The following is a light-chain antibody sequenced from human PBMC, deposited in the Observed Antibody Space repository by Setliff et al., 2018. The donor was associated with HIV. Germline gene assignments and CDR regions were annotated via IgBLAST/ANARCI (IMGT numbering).Light chain of an antibody. CDR3: SSYTSRSSVV. CDR2: DVS. J-gene: IGLJ2*01. CDR1: SSDVGGYKY. Sequence: QSALTQPASVSGSPGQSITISCTGTSSDVGGYKYVSWYQQHPGKAPKLMIYDVSNRPSGVSNRFSGSKSGNTASLTISGLQAEDEADYSCSSYTSRSSVVFGGGTQLTVL. V-gene: IGLV2-14*03.